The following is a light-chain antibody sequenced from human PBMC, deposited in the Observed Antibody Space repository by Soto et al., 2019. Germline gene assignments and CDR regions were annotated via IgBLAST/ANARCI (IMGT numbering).Light chain of an antibody. CDR2: TNN. V-gene: IGLV1-44*01. Sequence: QSVLTQPPSASGTPGQRIIISCSGSTSNIESHSVNWFQQVPGTAPRLLIITNNQRPSGVPDRFSGCKSGASASLAISGLQSEDEATYYCATWDDSRKGVFGTGTKVTVL. CDR1: TSNIESHS. CDR3: ATWDDSRKGV. J-gene: IGLJ1*01.